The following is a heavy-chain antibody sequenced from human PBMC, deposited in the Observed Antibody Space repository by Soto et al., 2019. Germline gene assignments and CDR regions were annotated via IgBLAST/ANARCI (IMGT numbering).Heavy chain of an antibody. CDR2: IYHSGST. CDR1: GYSISSGYY. J-gene: IGHJ5*02. Sequence: PSETLSLTCAVSGYSISSGYYWGWIRQPPGKGLEWIGSIYHSGSTYYNPSLKSRVTISVDTSKNQFSLKLSSVTAADTAVYYCARALWFGELSLNWFDPWGQGTLVTVSS. V-gene: IGHV4-38-2*01. CDR3: ARALWFGELSLNWFDP. D-gene: IGHD3-10*01.